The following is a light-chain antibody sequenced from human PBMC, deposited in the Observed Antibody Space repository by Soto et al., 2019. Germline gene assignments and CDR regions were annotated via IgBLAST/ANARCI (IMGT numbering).Light chain of an antibody. Sequence: EIVLTQSPGTLSLSPGERATLSCRASQSVSSSYLAWYQQKPGQAPRLLSYGASSRATGIPDRFRGSGSGTDFTLTISRLEPEDFAVYYCQQYGSSPWTVGQGTKVEIK. CDR2: GAS. CDR3: QQYGSSPWT. J-gene: IGKJ1*01. V-gene: IGKV3-20*01. CDR1: QSVSSSY.